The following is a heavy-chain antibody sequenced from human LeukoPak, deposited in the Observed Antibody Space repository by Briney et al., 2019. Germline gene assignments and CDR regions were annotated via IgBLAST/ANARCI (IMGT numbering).Heavy chain of an antibody. CDR3: ARIQLYHGDFDS. Sequence: GGSLRLSCAASGFTFSSYSMNWVRQAPGKGLEGVSAISGSGVYTYYADSVKGRFTISRDDAKNSLSLQMRYMRVEDTATYYCARIQLYHGDFDSWGQGTLVTVSS. D-gene: IGHD1-1*01. CDR1: GFTFSSYS. J-gene: IGHJ4*02. V-gene: IGHV3-21*01. CDR2: ISGSGVYT.